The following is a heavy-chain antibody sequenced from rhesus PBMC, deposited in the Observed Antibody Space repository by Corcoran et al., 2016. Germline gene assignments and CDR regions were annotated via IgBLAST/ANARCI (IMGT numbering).Heavy chain of an antibody. CDR1: GGSVRSSNW. CDR3: ARDSVTGTTCAFDF. Sequence: QVQLQESGLGLVKPSETLSLTCAVSGGSVRSSNWWSWIRQPPGKGLEWIGYISGSSGSTYYNPSLKIRVPMSTDTSKNQFALKLSSVTAADTAVYYCARDSVTGTTCAFDFWGQGLRVTVSS. V-gene: IGHV4-65*01. CDR2: ISGSSGST. J-gene: IGHJ3*01. D-gene: IGHD1-26*01.